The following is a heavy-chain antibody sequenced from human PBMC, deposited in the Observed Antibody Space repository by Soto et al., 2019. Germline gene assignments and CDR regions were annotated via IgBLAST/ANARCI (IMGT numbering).Heavy chain of an antibody. CDR3: ARQGFGPLHGLVDV. V-gene: IGHV4-59*08. CDR2: VHHSWGS. Sequence: QVQLQESGPGLVKPSETLSLSCTVSGGSISSYYWSWFRQSPGKRMEWIGYVHHSWGSSYNPSLPSPVAIPLATSTSHCSLKVTSVPATDTAVYYCARQGFGPLHGLVDVWGQGTTVTVSS. D-gene: IGHD3-10*01. CDR1: GGSISSYY. J-gene: IGHJ6*02.